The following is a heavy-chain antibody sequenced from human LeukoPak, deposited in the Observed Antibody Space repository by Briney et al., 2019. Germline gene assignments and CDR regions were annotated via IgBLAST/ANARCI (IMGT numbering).Heavy chain of an antibody. CDR1: GFTFSSYG. CDR3: ARDDVDTAMVT. V-gene: IGHV3-33*01. J-gene: IGHJ5*02. D-gene: IGHD5-18*01. Sequence: PGGSLRLPCAASGFTFSSYGMRWVRQAPGKGLEWVAVIWYDGSNKYYADSVKGRFTISRDNSKNTLYLQMNSLRAEDTAVYYCARDDVDTAMVTWGQGTLVTVSS. CDR2: IWYDGSNK.